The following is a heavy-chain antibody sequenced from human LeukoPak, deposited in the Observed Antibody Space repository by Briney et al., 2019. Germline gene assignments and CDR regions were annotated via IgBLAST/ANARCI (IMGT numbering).Heavy chain of an antibody. J-gene: IGHJ4*02. CDR3: AKGSGYSFGYLDY. CDR2: IGSSGSTI. D-gene: IGHD5-18*01. V-gene: IGHV3-11*01. Sequence: GGSLRLSCAASGFTFSDHYMSWIRQAPGKGLEWVSYIGSSGSTIYYADSVKGRFTISRDNAKNSLYLQMNSLRTEDTALYYCAKGSGYSFGYLDYWGQGTLVTVSS. CDR1: GFTFSDHY.